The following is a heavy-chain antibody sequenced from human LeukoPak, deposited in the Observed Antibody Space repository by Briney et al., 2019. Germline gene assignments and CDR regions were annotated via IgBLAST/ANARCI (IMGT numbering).Heavy chain of an antibody. CDR3: ARGFYSSGWYYFDY. V-gene: IGHV4-59*01. J-gene: IGHJ4*02. D-gene: IGHD6-19*01. CDR2: IYYSGSP. Sequence: PSETLSLTCTVSGGSISSYYWSWLRQPPGKGLEWIGYIYYSGSPNYNPSLKSRVTISVDTSKNQFSLKLSSVTAADTAVYYCARGFYSSGWYYFDYWGQGTLVTASS. CDR1: GGSISSYY.